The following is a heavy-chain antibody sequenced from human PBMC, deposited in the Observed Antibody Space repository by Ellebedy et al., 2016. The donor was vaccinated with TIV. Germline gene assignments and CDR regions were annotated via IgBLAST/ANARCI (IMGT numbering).Heavy chain of an antibody. Sequence: GESLKISCVASGFRFSSYWMSWVRQAPGKGLERVANMRQDGGDKYYVDSVKGRFTISRDNAKSSLYLQMNSVRAEDTAVYYCATDGSYGDHPSPAHAFVFWGQGTTVTVSS. CDR1: GFRFSSYW. V-gene: IGHV3-7*01. CDR2: MRQDGGDK. J-gene: IGHJ3*01. D-gene: IGHD1-26*01. CDR3: ATDGSYGDHPSPAHAFVF.